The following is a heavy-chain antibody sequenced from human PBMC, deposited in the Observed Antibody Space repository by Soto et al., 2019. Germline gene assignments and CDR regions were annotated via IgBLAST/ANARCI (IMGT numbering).Heavy chain of an antibody. CDR1: GGSLSSYH. CDR3: ARYGSGSYYPFDP. D-gene: IGHD3-10*01. V-gene: IGHV4-34*01. J-gene: IGHJ5*02. Sequence: SETLSLTCAVYGGSLSSYHYDWIRQSPGKGLEWIGEINDSGSTNYNPSLKSRVTISVDKSKNQFSLKLSSVTAADTAVYYCARYGSGSYYPFDPWGQGTLVTVSS. CDR2: INDSGST.